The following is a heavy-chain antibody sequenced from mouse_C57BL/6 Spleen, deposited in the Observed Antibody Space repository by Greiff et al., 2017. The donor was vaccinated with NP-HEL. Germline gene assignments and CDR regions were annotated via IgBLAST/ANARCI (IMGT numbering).Heavy chain of an antibody. D-gene: IGHD1-1*01. CDR2: ISNLAYSI. Sequence: DVQLVESGGGLVQPGGSLKLSCAASGFTFSDYGMAWVRQAPRKGPEWVAFISNLAYSIYYADTVTGRFTISRENAKNTLYLEMSSLRSEDTAMYYCARQRGLITTVVEGFDVWGTGTTVTVSS. CDR1: GFTFSDYG. CDR3: ARQRGLITTVVEGFDV. V-gene: IGHV5-15*01. J-gene: IGHJ1*03.